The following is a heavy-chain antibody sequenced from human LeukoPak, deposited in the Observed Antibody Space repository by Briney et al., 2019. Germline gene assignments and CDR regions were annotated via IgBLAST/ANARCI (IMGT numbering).Heavy chain of an antibody. CDR3: AREADDGSSPLDY. V-gene: IGHV1-69*04. CDR2: IIPIFGIA. CDR1: GGTFSSYA. Sequence: PVKVSCKASGGTFSSYAISWVRQAPGQGLEWMGRIIPIFGIANYAQKFQGRVTITADKSTSTAYMELSSLRSEDTAVYYCAREADDGSSPLDYWGQGTLVTVSS. D-gene: IGHD6-13*01. J-gene: IGHJ4*02.